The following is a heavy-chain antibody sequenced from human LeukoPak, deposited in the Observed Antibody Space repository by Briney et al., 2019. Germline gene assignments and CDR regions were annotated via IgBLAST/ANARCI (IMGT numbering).Heavy chain of an antibody. V-gene: IGHV3-11*01. J-gene: IGHJ3*02. CDR1: GFTFGSYW. CDR2: ISSSGSTI. Sequence: GGSLRLSCAASGFTFGSYWMSWIRQAPGKGLEWVSYISSSGSTIYYADSVKGRFTISRDNAKNSLYLQMNSLRAEDTAVYYCASSDRDYSSSLVGDAFDIWGQGTMVTVSS. D-gene: IGHD6-13*01. CDR3: ASSDRDYSSSLVGDAFDI.